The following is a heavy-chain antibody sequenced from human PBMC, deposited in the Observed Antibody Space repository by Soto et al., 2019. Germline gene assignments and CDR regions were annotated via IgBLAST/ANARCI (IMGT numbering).Heavy chain of an antibody. Sequence: PGGSLRLSCAASGLDFSSEVMCWVRQAPGKGLEWVSSISGSGRTIYHADSMRGRFAISRDNSKNSLYLQLNNLRVDDTAVYYCAKVGPSYYYDMDVWGQGTTVTVSS. CDR1: GLDFSSEV. CDR3: AKVGPSYYYDMDV. J-gene: IGHJ6*02. V-gene: IGHV3-23*01. D-gene: IGHD1-26*01. CDR2: ISGSGRTI.